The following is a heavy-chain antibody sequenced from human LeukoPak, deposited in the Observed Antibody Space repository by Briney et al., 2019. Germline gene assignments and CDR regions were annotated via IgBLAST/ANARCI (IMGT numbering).Heavy chain of an antibody. CDR2: IKQDASEE. V-gene: IGHV3-7*01. Sequence: GGSLRLSCAASGLTFSRDWMSWVRQPPGQGLEWVATIKQDASEEYYVDSVNGRFTISRDNAKNSLFLQLDSLRAEDTAVYYCARGRQNSGSYSDAFDIWGQGTMVTVSS. D-gene: IGHD1-26*01. J-gene: IGHJ3*02. CDR3: ARGRQNSGSYSDAFDI. CDR1: GLTFSRDW.